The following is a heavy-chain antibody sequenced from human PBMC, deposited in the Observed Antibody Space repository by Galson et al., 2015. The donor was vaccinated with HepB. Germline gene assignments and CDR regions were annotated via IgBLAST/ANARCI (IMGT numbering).Heavy chain of an antibody. CDR3: ARHISAVGKRGYFDY. CDR2: IYYSGST. CDR1: GGSISSYY. J-gene: IGHJ4*02. Sequence: TLSLTCTVSGGSISSYYWSWIRQPPGKGLEWIGYIYYSGSTNYNPSLKSRVTISVDTSKNQFSLKLSSVTAADTAVYYCARHISAVGKRGYFDYWGQGTLVTVPS. V-gene: IGHV4-59*08. D-gene: IGHD4-23*01.